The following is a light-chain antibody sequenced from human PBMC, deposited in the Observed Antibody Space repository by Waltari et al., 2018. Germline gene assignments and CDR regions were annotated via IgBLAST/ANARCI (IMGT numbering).Light chain of an antibody. V-gene: IGLV2-14*03. CDR3: VSYSKTSTLVV. Sequence: QSALTQPASVSGSPGQSITISCAGTSSDVGGYNSVSWYQHHPGKAPKLVIFDVSNRPSGVSNRFSGSKSANTASLTISGLQAEDEAHYYCVSYSKTSTLVVFGGGTKLTVL. J-gene: IGLJ2*01. CDR2: DVS. CDR1: SSDVGGYNS.